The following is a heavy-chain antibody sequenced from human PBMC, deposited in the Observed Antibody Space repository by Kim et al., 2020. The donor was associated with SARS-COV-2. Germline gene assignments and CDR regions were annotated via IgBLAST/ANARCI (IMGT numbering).Heavy chain of an antibody. Sequence: SETLSLTCTVSGGSISSGGYYWSWIRQHPGKGLEWIGYIYYSGSTYYNPSLKSRVTISVDTSKNQFSLKLSSVTAADTAVYYCARDWRADPIYYYYYYGMDVWGQGTTVTVSS. J-gene: IGHJ6*02. CDR3: ARDWRADPIYYYYYYGMDV. D-gene: IGHD1-1*01. CDR2: IYYSGST. CDR1: GGSISSGGYY. V-gene: IGHV4-31*03.